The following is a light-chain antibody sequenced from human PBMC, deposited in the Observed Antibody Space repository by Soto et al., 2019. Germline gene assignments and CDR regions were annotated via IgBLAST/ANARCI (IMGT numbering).Light chain of an antibody. CDR2: GNN. CDR3: QSYDSSLSAL. Sequence: QSVLTQPPSVSGAPGQRVTISCTGSSSNIGAGYDVHWYQQLPGTAPKLLIYGNNNRPSGVPDRFSGSKSGTSASLAITGLQAEDEADYYCQSYDSSLSALFGGGPKVTVL. V-gene: IGLV1-40*01. J-gene: IGLJ2*01. CDR1: SSNIGAGYD.